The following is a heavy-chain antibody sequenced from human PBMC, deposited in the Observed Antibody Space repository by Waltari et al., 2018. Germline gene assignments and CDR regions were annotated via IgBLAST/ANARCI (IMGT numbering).Heavy chain of an antibody. J-gene: IGHJ6*02. D-gene: IGHD5-18*01. CDR2: VYYSGST. V-gene: IGHV4-59*08. Sequence: RQSPGQGPEWIGYVYYSGSTNYNPSVKSRVTISVNTPQNQFSLNLNSVTAADTAVYYCARHGRGSRGYTYGYAMDVWGQGITVTVS. CDR3: ARHGRGSRGYTYGYAMDV.